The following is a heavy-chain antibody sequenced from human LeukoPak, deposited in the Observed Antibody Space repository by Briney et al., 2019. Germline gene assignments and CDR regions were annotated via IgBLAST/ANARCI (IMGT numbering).Heavy chain of an antibody. D-gene: IGHD1-14*01. Sequence: PGGSLRLSCAASGFTFSNYAMSWVRQAPGKGLEWVSAISGSGGSTYYADSVKGRFTISRDDSKSTLYLQMNSLRGEDTAVYYCAKDFGRNLGGPGYWGRGTLVIVSS. CDR3: AKDFGRNLGGPGY. V-gene: IGHV3-23*01. CDR2: ISGSGGST. J-gene: IGHJ4*02. CDR1: GFTFSNYA.